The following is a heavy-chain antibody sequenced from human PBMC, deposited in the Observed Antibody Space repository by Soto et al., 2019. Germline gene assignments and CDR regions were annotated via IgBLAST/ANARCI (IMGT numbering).Heavy chain of an antibody. CDR3: ARAYLVPTAMPNF. Sequence: EVQLVESGGSLVQPGGSLRLSCAASGFIVSSNYMSWVRQAPGKGLEWVSVIYSGGSTYYADSVKGRFTISRDISKNTLYLQMNSLRAEDTAVYYCARAYLVPTAMPNFWGQGTLVTVSS. CDR2: IYSGGST. J-gene: IGHJ4*02. D-gene: IGHD5-18*01. V-gene: IGHV3-66*01. CDR1: GFIVSSNY.